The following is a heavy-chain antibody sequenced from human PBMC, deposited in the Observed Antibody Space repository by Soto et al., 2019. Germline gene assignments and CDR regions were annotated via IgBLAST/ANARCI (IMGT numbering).Heavy chain of an antibody. CDR3: AHGEYSSDGWCFFDY. J-gene: IGHJ4*02. V-gene: IGHV2-5*02. Sequence: QITLKESGPTLVKPTQTLTLTCTLSGFSLNASGVRVGWIRQPPGKALEWLALIYWDDGKRYSPSLKNRLTVTKDTLKNQVVLTMTNMDPADTGTYYCAHGEYSSDGWCFFDYWGQGTLVTVSS. CDR1: GFSLNASGVR. CDR2: IYWDDGK. D-gene: IGHD5-18*01.